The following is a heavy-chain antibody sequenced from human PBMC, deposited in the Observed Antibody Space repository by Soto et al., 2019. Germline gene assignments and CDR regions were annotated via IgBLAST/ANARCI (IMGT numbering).Heavy chain of an antibody. CDR1: GFTFSSYE. Sequence: GGSLRLSCAASGFTFSSYEMNWVRQAPGKGLEWVSYISSSGSTIYYAYSVKGRFTISRDNAKNSLYLQMNSLRAEDTAVYYCERDDCSSTSCSDYWGQGTLVTVSS. CDR2: ISSSGSTI. CDR3: ERDDCSSTSCSDY. V-gene: IGHV3-48*03. J-gene: IGHJ4*02. D-gene: IGHD2-2*01.